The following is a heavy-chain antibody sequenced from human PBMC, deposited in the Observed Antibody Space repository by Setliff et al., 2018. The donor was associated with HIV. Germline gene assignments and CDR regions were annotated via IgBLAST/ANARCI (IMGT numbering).Heavy chain of an antibody. J-gene: IGHJ4*01. CDR3: ARGRRPPGGKYFDY. Sequence: SETLSLTCAVYGESFSGYFWSWIRQPPGKGLEWIGETNPGATTNYNPSLKSRVTISVDTSKKQVSLKVNSLTAADTAVYYCARGRRPPGGKYFDYWGRGTLVTVSS. D-gene: IGHD3-16*01. CDR1: GESFSGYF. V-gene: IGHV4-34*01. CDR2: TNPGATT.